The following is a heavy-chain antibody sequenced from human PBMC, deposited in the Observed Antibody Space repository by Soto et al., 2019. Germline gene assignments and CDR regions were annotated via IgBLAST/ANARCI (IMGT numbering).Heavy chain of an antibody. J-gene: IGHJ4*02. CDR2: ISSSSYI. V-gene: IGHV3-21*01. CDR3: ARVVHNWGSSSYFDY. CDR1: GFTFSSYS. Sequence: EVQLVESGGGLVKPGGSLRLSCAASGFTFSSYSMNWVRQAPGKGLEWVSSISSSSYIYYADSVKGRFTISRDNAKNSLYLQMNSLRAEDTAVYYCARVVHNWGSSSYFDYWGQGTLVTVSS. D-gene: IGHD7-27*01.